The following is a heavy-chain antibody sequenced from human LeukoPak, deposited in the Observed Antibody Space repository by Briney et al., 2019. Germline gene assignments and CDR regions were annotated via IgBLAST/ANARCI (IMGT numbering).Heavy chain of an antibody. CDR1: GGSFSGYY. J-gene: IGHJ4*02. CDR2: INHSGST. D-gene: IGHD3-22*01. V-gene: IGHV4-34*01. Sequence: PSETLSLTCAVYGGSFSGYYWSWIRQPPGKGLEGFGKINHSGSTKYNPSLKSRVTISVDTSKNQFSLKLSSVTAADTAVYYCAREYHYDSSGPLDYWGQGTLVTVSS. CDR3: AREYHYDSSGPLDY.